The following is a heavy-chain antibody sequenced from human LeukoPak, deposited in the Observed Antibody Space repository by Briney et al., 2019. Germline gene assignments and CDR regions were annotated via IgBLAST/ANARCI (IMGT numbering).Heavy chain of an antibody. V-gene: IGHV4-4*02. CDR3: ASGVVIINDAFDI. D-gene: IGHD3-3*01. CDR2: MSHSGST. J-gene: IGHJ3*02. Sequence: SETLSLTCAVSAVSISSRNWWSWVRQSPGKGLEWIGEMSHSGSTNYNPSLESRVTMSVDKSKNQFSLKLSSVTAADTAVYYCASGVVIINDAFDIWGQGTMVTVSS. CDR1: AVSISSRNW.